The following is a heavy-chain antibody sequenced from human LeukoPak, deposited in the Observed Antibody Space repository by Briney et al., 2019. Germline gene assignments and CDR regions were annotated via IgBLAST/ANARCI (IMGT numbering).Heavy chain of an antibody. J-gene: IGHJ4*02. CDR3: TTRLRYFDWTIHDFDY. CDR2: IKSKTDGGTT. Sequence: PGGSLRLSCAASGFTFSNAWMSWVRQAPGKGLEWVGRIKSKTDGGTTDYAAPVKGRFTISRDDSKNTLYLQMNSLKTEDTAVYYCTTRLRYFDWTIHDFDYWGQGTLVTVSS. CDR1: GFTFSNAW. D-gene: IGHD3-9*01. V-gene: IGHV3-15*01.